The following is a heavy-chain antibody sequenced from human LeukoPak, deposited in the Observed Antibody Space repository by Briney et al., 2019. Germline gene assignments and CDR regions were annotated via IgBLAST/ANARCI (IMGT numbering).Heavy chain of an antibody. D-gene: IGHD3-10*01. J-gene: IGHJ5*02. CDR2: IKQDGSEK. Sequence: GGSLRLSCAASGFTFTTYWMGWVRQAPGKGLEWVANIKQDGSEKYYGDSVKGRFTISRDNAKNSLSLQMNSLRAEDTAVYYCARPLMYYYGSETYFWFAPWGQGTLVTVSS. CDR1: GFTFTTYW. V-gene: IGHV3-7*01. CDR3: ARPLMYYYGSETYFWFAP.